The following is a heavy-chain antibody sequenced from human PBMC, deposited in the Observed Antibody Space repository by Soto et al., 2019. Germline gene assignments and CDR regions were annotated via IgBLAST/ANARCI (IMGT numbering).Heavy chain of an antibody. J-gene: IGHJ6*02. V-gene: IGHV4-31*03. D-gene: IGHD4-17*01. Sequence: SETLSLTCTVSGGSISSGGYYWSWIRQHPGKGLEWIGYIYYSGSTYYNPSLKSRVTISVDTSKNQFSLKLSSVTAADTAVYYCARDYKRRGTVTTGRAPYYYYGMDVWGQGTTVTVSS. CDR1: GGSISSGGYY. CDR3: ARDYKRRGTVTTGRAPYYYYGMDV. CDR2: IYYSGST.